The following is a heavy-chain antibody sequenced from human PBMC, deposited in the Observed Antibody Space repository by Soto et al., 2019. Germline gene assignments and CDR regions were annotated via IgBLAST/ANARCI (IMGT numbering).Heavy chain of an antibody. CDR3: AKDFTGIAVAGTSDY. D-gene: IGHD6-19*01. Sequence: GGSLRLSCAASGLTFSSQRMHWVRQAPGKGLEWVAVISYDGSNKYYADSVKGRFTISRDNSKNTLYLQMNSLRAEDTAVYYCAKDFTGIAVAGTSDYWGQGTLVTVSS. V-gene: IGHV3-30*18. CDR1: GLTFSSQR. J-gene: IGHJ4*02. CDR2: ISYDGSNK.